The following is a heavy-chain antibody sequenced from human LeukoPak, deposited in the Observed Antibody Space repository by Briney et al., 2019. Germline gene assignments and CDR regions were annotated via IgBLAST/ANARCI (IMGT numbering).Heavy chain of an antibody. Sequence: SETLSLTCAVYGESFTGYYWNWVRQPPGKGLEGIGEINHSGSTKYNASLTSRGTISVDTTKNQFSLKLRDVAAADTAVDYCAGGWSIVGAPSWGGGQGTLVTVSS. CDR2: INHSGST. J-gene: IGHJ4*02. CDR3: AGGWSIVGAPSWG. D-gene: IGHD1-26*01. CDR1: GESFTGYY. V-gene: IGHV4-34*01.